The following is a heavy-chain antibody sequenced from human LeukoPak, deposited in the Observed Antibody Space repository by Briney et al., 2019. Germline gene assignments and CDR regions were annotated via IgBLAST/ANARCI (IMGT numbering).Heavy chain of an antibody. Sequence: PGGSLRLSCAASGFTFSSYAMGWVRLAPEKGLEWVSLISGSGDNSYYADSVKGRFTISRDNSKNTLYLQMSSLRAEDTALYYCAKCLGDGTNYYFAHWGQGTLVTVSS. D-gene: IGHD4/OR15-4a*01. CDR1: GFTFSSYA. J-gene: IGHJ4*02. V-gene: IGHV3-23*01. CDR3: AKCLGDGTNYYFAH. CDR2: ISGSGDNS.